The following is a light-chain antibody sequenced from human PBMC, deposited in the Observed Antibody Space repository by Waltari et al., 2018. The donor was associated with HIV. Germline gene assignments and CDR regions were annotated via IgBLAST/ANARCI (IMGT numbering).Light chain of an antibody. CDR1: SSDVGGYNY. J-gene: IGLJ1*01. CDR2: DVS. Sequence: QSALTQPASVSGSPGQSITISCTGTSSDVGGYNYVSWYQQHPGKAPKLMIYDVSKRPSGVSNRCSGSKSGNTASLTISGLQAEDEADYYCSSYTTSSGIFGTGTKVTVL. V-gene: IGLV2-14*01. CDR3: SSYTTSSGI.